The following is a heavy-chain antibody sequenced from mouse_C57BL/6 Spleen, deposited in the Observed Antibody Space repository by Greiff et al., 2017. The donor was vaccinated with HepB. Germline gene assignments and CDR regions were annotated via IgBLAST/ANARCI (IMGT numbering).Heavy chain of an antibody. CDR1: GFSLSTSGMG. CDR2: IYWDDDK. J-gene: IGHJ1*03. V-gene: IGHV8-12*01. Sequence: QVTLKESGPGILQSSQTLSLTCSFSGFSLSTSGMGVSWLRQPSGKGLEWLAHIYWDDDKRYNPSLKSRLTISKDTSRNKVFLKITSVDTADTATDYCARSTVVATSYWYYDVWGTGTTVTVSS. D-gene: IGHD1-1*01. CDR3: ARSTVVATSYWYYDV.